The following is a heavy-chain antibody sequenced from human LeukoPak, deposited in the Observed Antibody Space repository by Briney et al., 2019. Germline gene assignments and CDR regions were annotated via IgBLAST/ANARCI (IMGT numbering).Heavy chain of an antibody. V-gene: IGHV1-2*06. J-gene: IGHJ4*02. CDR1: GYTFTSYD. D-gene: IGHD3-10*01. CDR3: ARLTMVRGVTPPVSY. CDR2: VNPNSGGT. Sequence: ASVKVSCKASGYTFTSYDINWVRQATGQGLEWMGRVNPNSGGTNYAQKFQGRVTMTRDTSISTAYMELSRLRSDDTAVYYCARLTMVRGVTPPVSYWGQGTLVTVSS.